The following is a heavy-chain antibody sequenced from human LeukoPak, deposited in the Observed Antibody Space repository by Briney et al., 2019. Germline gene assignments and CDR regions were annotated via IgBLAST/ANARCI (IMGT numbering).Heavy chain of an antibody. V-gene: IGHV3-43*02. Sequence: GGSLRLSCVASGLPIGDFAMHWVRQAPGQGLEWVSLISGDGVSTFFADSVKGRFGISRDNSKNSLFLEMSSLRTEDTAMYYCARESGKFDYWGQGTLVAVSS. CDR3: ARESGKFDY. J-gene: IGHJ4*02. CDR1: GLPIGDFA. CDR2: ISGDGVST.